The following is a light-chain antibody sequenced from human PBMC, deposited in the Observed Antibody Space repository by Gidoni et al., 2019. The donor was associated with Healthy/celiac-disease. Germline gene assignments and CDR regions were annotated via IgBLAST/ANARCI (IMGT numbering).Light chain of an antibody. J-gene: IGLJ1*01. CDR1: SSDVGGYNY. CDR3: CSYAGSYIFYV. CDR2: DVS. Sequence: QSALPQPRSVSGSPGQSVTISCTGTSSDVGGYNYVSWYPQHPGKDPKLMIYDVSKRPSGVPDRFSGSKSGNTASLTISGLQAEDEADYYCCSYAGSYIFYVFGTGTKVTVL. V-gene: IGLV2-11*01.